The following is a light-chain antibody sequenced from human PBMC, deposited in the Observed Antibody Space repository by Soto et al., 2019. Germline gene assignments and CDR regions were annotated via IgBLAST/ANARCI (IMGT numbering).Light chain of an antibody. Sequence: EIVLTQSPGTLSLSPAERATLSCRASQSVNNNYLAWFQQKPGQAPRLLIYGASSRATGIPDRFSGSGSGTDFTLTLSRLEPEDFAVYYCQQYSNSPQTFGQRTKVEIK. CDR1: QSVNNNY. CDR2: GAS. V-gene: IGKV3-20*01. CDR3: QQYSNSPQT. J-gene: IGKJ2*01.